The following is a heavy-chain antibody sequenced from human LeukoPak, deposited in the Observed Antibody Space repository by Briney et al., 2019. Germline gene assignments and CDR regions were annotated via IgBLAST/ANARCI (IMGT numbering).Heavy chain of an antibody. CDR3: AKDQRGYYQPIDY. D-gene: IGHD3-10*01. Sequence: QPGGSLRLSCAASGFPFSSHAMRWVRQAPGRGLECVSAISGSGSTSYYADSVKGRFTSSRDNSKNTLYLQMTSLRAEDTAVYYCAKDQRGYYQPIDYWGQGILVTVSS. CDR2: ISGSGSTS. CDR1: GFPFSSHA. J-gene: IGHJ4*02. V-gene: IGHV3-23*01.